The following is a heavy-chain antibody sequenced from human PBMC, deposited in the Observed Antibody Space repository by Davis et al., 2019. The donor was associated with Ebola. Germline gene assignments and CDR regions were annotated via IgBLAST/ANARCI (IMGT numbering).Heavy chain of an antibody. D-gene: IGHD6-13*01. CDR3: ARGSSWYTY. J-gene: IGHJ4*02. CDR2: ISWNSGSI. CDR1: GFTFDDYG. Sequence: PGGSLRLSCAASGFTFDDYGMHWVRQAPGKGLEWVSGISWNSGSIGYADSVKGRFTISRDNAKNSLYLQMNSLRAEDTAVYYCARGSSWYTYWGQGTLVTVSS. V-gene: IGHV3-9*01.